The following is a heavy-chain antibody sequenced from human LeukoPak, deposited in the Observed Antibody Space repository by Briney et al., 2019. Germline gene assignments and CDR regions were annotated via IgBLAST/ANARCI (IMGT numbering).Heavy chain of an antibody. CDR3: ATGAAYADFEY. CDR2: IYASGST. CDR1: GGSISSGGYY. Sequence: PSQTLSLTCNVSGGSISSGGYYWSWIRQPAGKGLEWIGRIYASGSTEYNPSLKSRVTITGDTSKNQFSLKLSPVTAADTAVYYCATGAAYADFEYWVQGILVTVSS. V-gene: IGHV4-61*02. J-gene: IGHJ4*02. D-gene: IGHD2-2*01.